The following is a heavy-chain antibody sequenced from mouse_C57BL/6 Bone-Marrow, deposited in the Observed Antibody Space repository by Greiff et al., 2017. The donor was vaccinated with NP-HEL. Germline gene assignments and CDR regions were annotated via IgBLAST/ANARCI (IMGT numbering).Heavy chain of an antibody. CDR1: GFTFSSYG. CDR2: ISSGGSYT. CDR3: ASFARDFDY. J-gene: IGHJ2*01. Sequence: EVHLVESGGDLVKPGGSLKLSCAASGFTFSSYGMSWVRQTPDKRLEWVATISSGGSYTYYPDSVKGRFTISSDNAKNTLYLQMSSLKSEDTAMYYCASFARDFDYWGQGTTLTVSS. V-gene: IGHV5-6*01.